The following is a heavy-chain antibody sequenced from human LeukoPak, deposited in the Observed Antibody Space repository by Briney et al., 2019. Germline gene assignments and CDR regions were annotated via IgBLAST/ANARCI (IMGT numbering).Heavy chain of an antibody. CDR3: AKRYVAPRTTYYFDY. Sequence: GGSLRLSCAASGFTFSSYAMSWVRQAPGKGLEWVSAITGSGSSTYYADSVKGRFTISRDNSENTLYLQMNSLRAEDTAVYYCAKRYVAPRTTYYFDYWGQGTLVTVSS. D-gene: IGHD1-1*01. CDR1: GFTFSSYA. CDR2: ITGSGSST. V-gene: IGHV3-23*01. J-gene: IGHJ4*02.